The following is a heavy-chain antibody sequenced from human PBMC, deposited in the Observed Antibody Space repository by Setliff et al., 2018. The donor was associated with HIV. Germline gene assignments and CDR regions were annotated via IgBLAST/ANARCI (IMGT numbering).Heavy chain of an antibody. J-gene: IGHJ4*02. CDR3: ARGPHMYCTVTNCMYDS. D-gene: IGHD2-8*02. CDR2: IRSKSIGGAP. CDR1: GFTFSSYA. V-gene: IGHV3-49*04. Sequence: GGSLRLSCAASGFTFSSYAMTWVRQAPGKGLEWVGFIRSKSIGGAPAYAASVEGRVSISRDDSKGIAYLQMDSLKTEDTAVYYCARGPHMYCTVTNCMYDSWGQGTLVTVSS.